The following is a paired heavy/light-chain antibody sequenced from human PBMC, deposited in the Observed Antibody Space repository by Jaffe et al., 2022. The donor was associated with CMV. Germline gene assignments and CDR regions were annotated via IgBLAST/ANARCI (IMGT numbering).Heavy chain of an antibody. CDR3: ARQDGTHTDSYGNWFDP. CDR1: GFTFSSYE. J-gene: IGHJ5*02. CDR2: ISSSGSTI. V-gene: IGHV3-48*03. D-gene: IGHD5-18*01. Sequence: EVQLVESGGGLVQPGGSLRLSCAASGFTFSSYEMNWVRQAPGKGLEWVSYISSSGSTIYYADSVKGRFTISRDNAKNSLYLQMNSLRAEDTAVYYCARQDGTHTDSYGNWFDPWGQGTLVTVSS.
Light chain of an antibody. Sequence: SYELTQPPSVSVSPGQTASITCSGDKLGDKYACWYQQKPGQSPVLVIYQDSKRPSGIPERFSGSNSGNTATLTISGTQAMDEADYYCQAWDSTVVFGGGTKLTVL. J-gene: IGLJ2*01. CDR3: QAWDSTVV. V-gene: IGLV3-1*01. CDR2: QDS. CDR1: KLGDKY.